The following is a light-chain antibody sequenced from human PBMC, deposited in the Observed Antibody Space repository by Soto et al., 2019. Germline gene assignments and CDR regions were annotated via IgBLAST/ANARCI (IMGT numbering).Light chain of an antibody. CDR1: SSDVGGYNY. CDR2: DVN. J-gene: IGLJ2*01. Sequence: QSALTQPRSVSGSPGQSVTISCTGTSSDVGGYNYVSWYQHHPGKAPKLMIYDVNRRPSVVPDRFSGSKSGNTASLTISGLQAEDEDDYYCCSYAGSYTVIFGGGTKLTVL. V-gene: IGLV2-11*01. CDR3: CSYAGSYTVI.